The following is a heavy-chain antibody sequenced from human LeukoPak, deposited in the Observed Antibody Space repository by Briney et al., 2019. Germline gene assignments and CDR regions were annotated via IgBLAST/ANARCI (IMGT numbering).Heavy chain of an antibody. V-gene: IGHV4-34*01. D-gene: IGHD3-22*01. J-gene: IGHJ4*02. CDR3: ARGPKRITMIVVVQKGFDY. Sequence: ETLSLTCAVYGGSFSGYYWSWIRQPPGKGLEWIGEINHSGSTNYNPSLKSRVTISVDTSKNQISLKLSSVTAADTAVYYCARGPKRITMIVVVQKGFDYWGQGTLVTVSS. CDR1: GGSFSGYY. CDR2: INHSGST.